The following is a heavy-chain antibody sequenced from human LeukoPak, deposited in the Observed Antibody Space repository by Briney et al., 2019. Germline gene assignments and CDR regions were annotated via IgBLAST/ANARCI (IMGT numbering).Heavy chain of an antibody. Sequence: GESLKIACQGSGYSFSTYWIGWVRQMPGRGLEWMGIIYPGDSDTRYTPSVQGQVTISADKSITTAYLQWSSLKASDTAMYYCARPKMTTVTTTHDLAFDIWGQGTMVTVSS. CDR2: IYPGDSDT. D-gene: IGHD4-17*01. V-gene: IGHV5-51*01. CDR3: ARPKMTTVTTTHDLAFDI. CDR1: GYSFSTYW. J-gene: IGHJ3*02.